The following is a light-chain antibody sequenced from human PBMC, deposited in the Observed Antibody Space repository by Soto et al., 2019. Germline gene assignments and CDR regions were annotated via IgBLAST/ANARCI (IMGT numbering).Light chain of an antibody. CDR1: QSLTNSF. Sequence: VLTQSQGTLSLSPGERATLSCRASQSLTNSFIAWYQQRPGQAPRLLIYDTSSRASGIPDRFSGSGSGTDFTLTISRLETEDFAVFYCQQYGTSEIIFGQGTRLEIK. V-gene: IGKV3-20*01. CDR3: QQYGTSEII. CDR2: DTS. J-gene: IGKJ5*01.